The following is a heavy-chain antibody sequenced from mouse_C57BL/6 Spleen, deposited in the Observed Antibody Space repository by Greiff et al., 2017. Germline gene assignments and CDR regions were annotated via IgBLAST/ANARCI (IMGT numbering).Heavy chain of an antibody. Sequence: QVQLQQPGAELVRPGSSVKLSCKASGYTFTSYWMHLVKQRPIQGLEWIGNIDPSDSETHYNQKFKDKATLTVDKSSSTAYMQLSSLTSEDSAVYYCLVTTVVAMGYYFDYWGQGTTLTVSS. CDR1: GYTFTSYW. V-gene: IGHV1-52*01. J-gene: IGHJ2*01. D-gene: IGHD1-1*01. CDR3: LVTTVVAMGYYFDY. CDR2: IDPSDSET.